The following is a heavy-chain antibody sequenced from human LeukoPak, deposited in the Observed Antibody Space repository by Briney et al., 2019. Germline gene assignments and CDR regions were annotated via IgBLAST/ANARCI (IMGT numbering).Heavy chain of an antibody. D-gene: IGHD6-13*01. CDR1: GYTFTGYY. Sequence: ASVKVSCKASGYTFTGYYMHWVRQAPGQGLECMGWINPNNGGTKHAQKFQGRVTMTRDTSISTAYMELSRLRSDDTAMYYCAKGNSIAAAGYWGQGTLVTVSS. CDR3: AKGNSIAAAGY. CDR2: INPNNGGT. V-gene: IGHV1-2*02. J-gene: IGHJ4*02.